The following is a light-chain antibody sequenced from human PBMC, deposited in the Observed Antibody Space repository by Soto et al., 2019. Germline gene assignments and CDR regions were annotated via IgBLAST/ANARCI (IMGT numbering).Light chain of an antibody. J-gene: IGLJ2*01. CDR2: AVN. V-gene: IGLV2-11*01. Sequence: QSALTQTPSVSGSPGQSVTISCTGTSTDFVSYNRVSWYQQPPGTAPKLMIYAVNKRPSGVPDRFSGSKSGNTASLTISGLQAEDEADYYCCSYAGSYTTTFGGGTKLTVL. CDR1: STDFVSYNR. CDR3: CSYAGSYTTT.